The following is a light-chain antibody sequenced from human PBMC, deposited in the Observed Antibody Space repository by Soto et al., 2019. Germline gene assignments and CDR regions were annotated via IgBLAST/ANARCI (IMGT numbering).Light chain of an antibody. CDR3: CSYAGGYSWV. Sequence: QSALTQPRSVSGSPGQSVTISCTGTSSDVGGYNYVSWYQQHPGKAPQLIIYDVTKRPSGVPDRLSGSKSGNTASLNISGLQAEDEADYYCCSYAGGYSWVFGGGTKLTVL. CDR2: DVT. J-gene: IGLJ3*02. V-gene: IGLV2-11*01. CDR1: SSDVGGYNY.